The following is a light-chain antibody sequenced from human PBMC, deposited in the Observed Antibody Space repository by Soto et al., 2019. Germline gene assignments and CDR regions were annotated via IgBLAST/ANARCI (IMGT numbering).Light chain of an antibody. CDR3: CSYAGSYSYV. J-gene: IGLJ1*01. Sequence: QSVLTQARSVSESPGQSVTISCTGTSSDVGGYNFVSWYQHHPGKAPKLMIYDVSKRPSGVPDRFSGSKSGYTASLTISGLQAEDEADYYCCSYAGSYSYVFGNGTKVTVL. CDR1: SSDVGGYNF. V-gene: IGLV2-11*01. CDR2: DVS.